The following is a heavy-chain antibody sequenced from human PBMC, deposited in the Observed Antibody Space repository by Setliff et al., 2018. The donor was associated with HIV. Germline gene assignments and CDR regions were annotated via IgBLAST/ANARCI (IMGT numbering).Heavy chain of an antibody. J-gene: IGHJ4*02. CDR1: CASFTAYY. CDR2: ITHGGRT. D-gene: IGHD3-10*01. Sequence: SETLSLTCDVSCASFTAYYWTWISQSPGQGLEWIGEITHGGRTNYNPALRSRLSISLDTSKTHFSLRLSSVTAADTAMYYCAGPYYYGLGNITWGQGTQVTVSS. V-gene: IGHV4-34*01. CDR3: AGPYYYGLGNIT.